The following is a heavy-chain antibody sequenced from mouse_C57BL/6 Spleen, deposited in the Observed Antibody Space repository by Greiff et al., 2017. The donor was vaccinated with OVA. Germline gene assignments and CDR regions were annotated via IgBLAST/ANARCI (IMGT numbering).Heavy chain of an antibody. CDR3: AIFYYDCDNFDD. V-gene: IGHV1-64*01. CDR2: IHPNSGSK. D-gene: IGHD2-4*01. Sequence: VQLQQPGAELVKPGDSVKLSCKASGYTFTSYWMHWVKQRPGQGLEWIGMIHPNSGSKNYNEKFKSKATLTEDKSSSTAYMQLSSLTSEDSAFYCCAIFYYDCDNFDDWGQGTTLTVSS. J-gene: IGHJ2*01. CDR1: GYTFTSYW.